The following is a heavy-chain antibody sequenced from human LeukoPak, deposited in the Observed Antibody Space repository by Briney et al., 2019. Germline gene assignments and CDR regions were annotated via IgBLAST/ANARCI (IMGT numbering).Heavy chain of an antibody. D-gene: IGHD1-26*01. CDR1: GASISNYY. J-gene: IGHJ4*02. V-gene: IGHV4-4*09. CDR3: ARLGSYHDF. Sequence: NPSETLCLTCTVSGASISNYYWSSIRQTPEKGLEWMGHIHTSVESRYYTSPESRLTTSIDTSRNQLSLKLTSVTAADTAVYFCARLGSYHDFWGQGALVTVSS. CDR2: IHTSVES.